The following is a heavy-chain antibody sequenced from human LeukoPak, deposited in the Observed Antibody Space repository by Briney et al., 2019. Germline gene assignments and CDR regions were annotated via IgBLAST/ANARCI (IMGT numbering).Heavy chain of an antibody. D-gene: IGHD1-1*01. CDR2: ISSSSSYT. CDR1: GFTFSDYY. CDR3: ARDLHNYYFDY. V-gene: IGHV3-11*05. Sequence: KPGGSLRLSCAATGFTFSDYYMSWIRQAPGKGLEWVSYISSSSSYTNYADSAKGRFTISRDNAKNSLYLQMNSLRAEDTAVYYCARDLHNYYFDYWGQGTLVTVSS. J-gene: IGHJ4*02.